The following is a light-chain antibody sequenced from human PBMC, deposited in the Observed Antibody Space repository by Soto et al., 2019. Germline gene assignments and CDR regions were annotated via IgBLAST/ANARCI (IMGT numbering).Light chain of an antibody. CDR3: NSFTTSSTLV. J-gene: IGLJ2*01. CDR1: SSDVGAYNY. Sequence: QSVLTQPASVSGSPGQSITISCTGTSSDVGAYNYVSWYQHHPGKAPKLMIYDVSNRPSGVSNRFSGSKSGNTASLTISGLQAVDEADYYCNSFTTSSTLVFGGGTKLTVL. V-gene: IGLV2-14*03. CDR2: DVS.